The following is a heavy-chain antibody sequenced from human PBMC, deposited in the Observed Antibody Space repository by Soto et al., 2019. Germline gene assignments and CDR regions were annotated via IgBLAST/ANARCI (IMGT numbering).Heavy chain of an antibody. CDR3: ARDQDLGGYDLRPMYGLDA. V-gene: IGHV3-9*01. D-gene: IGHD5-12*01. J-gene: IGHJ6*02. CDR2: INWNSETV. Sequence: GGSLRLSCATSGFTFDYYAMHWVRQIPGKGLEWVSGINWNSETVGYADSVKGRFTISRDSAKNSLYLQMTTLRPEDTALYFCARDQDLGGYDLRPMYGLDAWGQGTTVTAP. CDR1: GFTFDYYA.